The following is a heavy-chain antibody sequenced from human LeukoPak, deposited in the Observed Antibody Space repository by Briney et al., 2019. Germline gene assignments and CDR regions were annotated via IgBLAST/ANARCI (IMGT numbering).Heavy chain of an antibody. Sequence: VASVKVSCKASGGTFSSYAISWVRQAPGQGLEWMGGIIPIFGTANYAQKFQGRVTITADESTSTAYMELSSLRSEDTAVYYCARTFAGSTDAFDIWGQGTMVTVSS. CDR2: IIPIFGTA. CDR1: GGTFSSYA. J-gene: IGHJ3*02. CDR3: ARTFAGSTDAFDI. D-gene: IGHD3-10*01. V-gene: IGHV1-69*13.